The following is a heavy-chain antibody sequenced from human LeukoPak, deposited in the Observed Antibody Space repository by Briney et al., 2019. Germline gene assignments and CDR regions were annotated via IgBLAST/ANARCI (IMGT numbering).Heavy chain of an antibody. CDR1: GGTFSSYA. J-gene: IGHJ4*02. Sequence: ASVKVSCKASGGTFSSYAISWVRQAPGQGLEWMGRIIPILGIANYAQKLQGRVTITADKSTSTAYMELSSLRSEDTAVYYCARGISTRSPFDYWGQGTLVTVSS. D-gene: IGHD2/OR15-2a*01. CDR3: ARGISTRSPFDY. V-gene: IGHV1-69*04. CDR2: IIPILGIA.